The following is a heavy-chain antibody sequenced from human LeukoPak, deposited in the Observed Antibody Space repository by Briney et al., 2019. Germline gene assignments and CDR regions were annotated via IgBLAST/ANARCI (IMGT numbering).Heavy chain of an antibody. J-gene: IGHJ6*02. D-gene: IGHD2-2*01. CDR2: ISSSGNSL. CDR3: AREVVVVPDYYYYGLDV. Sequence: GGSLRLSCAASGFTFSDYYMTWIRQAPGKGLEWISFISSSGNSLYYADSVEGRFTISRDNAKDSVYLQMNSLRAEDTAVYYCAREVVVVPDYYYYGLDVWGQGTTVTVSS. V-gene: IGHV3-11*01. CDR1: GFTFSDYY.